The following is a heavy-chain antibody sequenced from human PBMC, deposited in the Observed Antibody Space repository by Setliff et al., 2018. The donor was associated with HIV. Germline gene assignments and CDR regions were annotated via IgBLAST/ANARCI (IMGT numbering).Heavy chain of an antibody. CDR1: GYSISSGYY. D-gene: IGHD6-13*01. V-gene: IGHV4-38-2*02. CDR3: ARDEGLAATGNY. J-gene: IGHJ4*02. Sequence: SETLSLTCTVSGYSISSGYYWGWIRQPPGKGLEWIGSIYHSGSTYYNPSLKSRVTISVDTSKSQFSLKLSSVTAADTAVYYCARDEGLAATGNYWGQGMLVTVSS. CDR2: IYHSGST.